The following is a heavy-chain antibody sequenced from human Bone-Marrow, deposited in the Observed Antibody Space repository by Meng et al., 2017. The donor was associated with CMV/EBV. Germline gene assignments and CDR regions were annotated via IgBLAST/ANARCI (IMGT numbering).Heavy chain of an antibody. CDR1: GFTFSSYA. J-gene: IGHJ6*02. V-gene: IGHV3-30*04. CDR3: ARDPEGAAAGTSRYYGMDV. D-gene: IGHD6-13*01. Sequence: GESLKISCAASGFTFSSYAMHWVRQAPGKGLEWVAVISYDGSNKYYADSVKGRFTISRDNSKNTLYLQMNSLRAADTAVYFCARDPEGAAAGTSRYYGMDVWGQGTTVTVSS. CDR2: ISYDGSNK.